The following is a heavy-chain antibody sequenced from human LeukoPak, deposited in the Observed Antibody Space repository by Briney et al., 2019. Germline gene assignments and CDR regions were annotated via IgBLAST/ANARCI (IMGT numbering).Heavy chain of an antibody. V-gene: IGHV4-30-4*08. Sequence: SQTLSLTCTVSGGSISSGDYYWGWIRKPPGKGLEWIGYIYYSGSTYYNPSLKILVTISVDTSKNQFSLKLSSVTAADTAVYYCALTEVVAATPYYWGHGTLVTVSS. D-gene: IGHD2-15*01. CDR3: ALTEVVAATPYY. CDR2: IYYSGST. CDR1: GGSISSGDYY. J-gene: IGHJ4*01.